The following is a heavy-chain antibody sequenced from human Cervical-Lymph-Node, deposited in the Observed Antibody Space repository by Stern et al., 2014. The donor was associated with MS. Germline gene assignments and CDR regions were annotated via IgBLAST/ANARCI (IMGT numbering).Heavy chain of an antibody. V-gene: IGHV1-3*01. CDR1: GYTFTSYA. D-gene: IGHD3-22*01. Sequence: QVQLVQSGAEVKKPGASGKVSCKASGYTFTSYAMHWVRQAPGQRLEWMGWINAGNGNTKYSQKFQGRVTITRDTSASTAYMELSSLRSEDTAVYYCARARGSSGRYYFDYWGQGTLVTVSS. CDR3: ARARGSSGRYYFDY. CDR2: INAGNGNT. J-gene: IGHJ4*02.